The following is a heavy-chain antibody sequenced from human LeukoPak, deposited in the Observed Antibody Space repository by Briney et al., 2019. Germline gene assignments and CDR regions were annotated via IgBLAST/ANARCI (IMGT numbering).Heavy chain of an antibody. CDR2: IKSDGSTT. CDR3: ARRSAATGAFDI. CDR1: GFTFSSYW. Sequence: GGSLRLSCAASGFTFSSYWMTWVRHAPGRGLVWVSRIKSDGSTTDYADSVKGRFTISRDNAKKALYLQMNSLRADDTAVYYCARRSAATGAFDIWGQGTMVTVSS. V-gene: IGHV3-74*01. D-gene: IGHD3-9*01. J-gene: IGHJ3*02.